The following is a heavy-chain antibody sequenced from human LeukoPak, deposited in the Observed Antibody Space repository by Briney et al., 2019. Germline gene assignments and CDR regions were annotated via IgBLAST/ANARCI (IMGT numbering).Heavy chain of an antibody. Sequence: ASAKVSCKASGYTFTSYVINWVRQAPGQGLEWMGWISGYSANTIYAQNLQGRVTMTTDTSTNTAYMELRSLRSDDTAVYYCARNLEPGSYSPFDYWGQGTLVTVSS. J-gene: IGHJ4*02. CDR1: GYTFTSYV. D-gene: IGHD1-26*01. CDR3: ARNLEPGSYSPFDY. V-gene: IGHV1-18*01. CDR2: ISGYSANT.